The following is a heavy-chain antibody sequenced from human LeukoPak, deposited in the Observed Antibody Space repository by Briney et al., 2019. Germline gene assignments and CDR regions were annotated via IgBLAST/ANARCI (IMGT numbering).Heavy chain of an antibody. CDR1: GFTFSSYA. V-gene: IGHV3-30-3*01. CDR3: ARGSGYYYALDY. CDR2: ISYDGSNK. D-gene: IGHD3-22*01. J-gene: IGHJ4*02. Sequence: GGSVRLSCAASGFTFSSYAMPWVRQAPGKGLEWVAVISYDGSNKYYADSVKGRFTISRDNSKNTLYLQMNSLRAEDTAVYYCARGSGYYYALDYWGQGTLATVSS.